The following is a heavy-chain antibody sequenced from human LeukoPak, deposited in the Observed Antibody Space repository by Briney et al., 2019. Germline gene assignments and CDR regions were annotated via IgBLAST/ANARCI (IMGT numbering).Heavy chain of an antibody. J-gene: IGHJ4*02. CDR3: SREGYFNFEN. CDR2: RNGDTT. D-gene: IGHD2-15*01. V-gene: IGHV3-66*02. Sequence: GGSLRLSCAASGTSVSGCFMNWVRQAPGKGLEWVSMRNGDTTDYADSVKGRFTISVDKSKNTVYLQMNSLRTEDTAVYYCSREGYFNFENWGQGTLVTVSS. CDR1: GTSVSGCF.